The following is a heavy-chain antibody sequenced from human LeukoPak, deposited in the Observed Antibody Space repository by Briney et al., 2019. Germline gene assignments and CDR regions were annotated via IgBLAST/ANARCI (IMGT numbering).Heavy chain of an antibody. V-gene: IGHV3-9*01. CDR1: GFTFDDYA. Sequence: GGSLRLSCAASGFTFDDYAMHWVRQAPGKGLEWVSGISWNSGSIGYADSVKGRFTISRDNAKNSLYLQMNSLRAEDTALYYCAKDSEAVTTFLETPNLDYWGQGTLVTVSS. D-gene: IGHD4-17*01. CDR3: AKDSEAVTTFLETPNLDY. J-gene: IGHJ4*02. CDR2: ISWNSGSI.